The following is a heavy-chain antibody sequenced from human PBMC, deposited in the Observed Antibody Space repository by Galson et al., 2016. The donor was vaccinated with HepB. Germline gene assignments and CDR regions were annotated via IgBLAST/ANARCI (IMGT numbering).Heavy chain of an antibody. D-gene: IGHD6-19*01. CDR2: IRGSGTGT. V-gene: IGHV3-23*01. CDR3: AKISPVGYNSGWGGSFDI. Sequence: SLRLSCAASGFSISIYSMNWVRQAPGKGLEWVSAIRGSGTGTSYTDSVKGRFTIPRDNSKNTLYLQMNSLRAEDAAVYYCAKISPVGYNSGWGGSFDIWGRGTMVTVSS. J-gene: IGHJ3*02. CDR1: GFSISIYS.